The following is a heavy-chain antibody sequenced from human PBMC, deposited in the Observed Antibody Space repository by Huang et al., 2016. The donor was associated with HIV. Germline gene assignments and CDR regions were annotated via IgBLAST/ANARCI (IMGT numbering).Heavy chain of an antibody. CDR2: NKSKTDSATT. Sequence: VQLVESGGTLVKPGGFLRLSCEAFGFTLSKAWMSWVRQRPGKGVEWVSLNKSKTDSATTDYAAPVQGRFTSSRDNSKNILHLQMTSLKSEDAGVYYCTTWAKTAAGGNWGLGTLVTVSS. V-gene: IGHV3-15*02. CDR3: TTWAKTAAGGN. D-gene: IGHD6-13*01. CDR1: GFTLSKAW. J-gene: IGHJ4*02.